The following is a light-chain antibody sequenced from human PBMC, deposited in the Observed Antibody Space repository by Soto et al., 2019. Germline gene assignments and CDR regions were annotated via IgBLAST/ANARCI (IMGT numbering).Light chain of an antibody. CDR2: GAS. J-gene: IGKJ5*01. CDR1: QSVTSRY. CDR3: QQYNNWPT. V-gene: IGKV3-15*01. Sequence: EIVLTQSPGTLSLSPGERATLYCRASQSVTSRYLAWYQQKPGQTPRLLIYGASTRATGIPARFSGSGSGTEFTLTISSLQSEDFAVYYCQQYNNWPTFGQGTRLEIK.